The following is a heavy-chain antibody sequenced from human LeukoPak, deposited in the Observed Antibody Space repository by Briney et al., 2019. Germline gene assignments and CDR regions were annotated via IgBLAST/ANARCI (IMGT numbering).Heavy chain of an antibody. Sequence: GGSLRLSCAASGFTFSSYEMNWVRQAPGKGLEWVSYISSSGRIIYCADSVKGRFTISRDNAKNLLYLQMNSLRAEDTAVYYCARERDYGLDYWGQGTLVTVSS. CDR3: ARERDYGLDY. V-gene: IGHV3-48*03. CDR1: GFTFSSYE. CDR2: ISSSGRII. J-gene: IGHJ4*02. D-gene: IGHD4-17*01.